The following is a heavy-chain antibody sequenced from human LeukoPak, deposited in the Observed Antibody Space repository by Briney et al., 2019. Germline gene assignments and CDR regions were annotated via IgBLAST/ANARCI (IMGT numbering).Heavy chain of an antibody. D-gene: IGHD2-2*01. V-gene: IGHV3-30*02. CDR3: AKIGYCSSASCLGDTFEI. J-gene: IGHJ3*02. Sequence: PGGSLRLSCAASGFIFSNYGMHWVRQAPGKGLGGVAFIRYDGSNKYYVDSVKGRFIISRDNSKNTLYLQMNSLRPEDTAVYYCAKIGYCSSASCLGDTFEIWGQGTMVTVSS. CDR2: IRYDGSNK. CDR1: GFIFSNYG.